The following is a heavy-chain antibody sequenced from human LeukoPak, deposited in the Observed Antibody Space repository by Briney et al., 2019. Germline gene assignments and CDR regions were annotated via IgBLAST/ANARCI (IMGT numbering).Heavy chain of an antibody. CDR2: IYYSGST. J-gene: IGHJ2*01. CDR3: ARSRDGYPKFNWYFDL. Sequence: PSQTLSLTCTVSGGSISSGDYYWSWIRQPPGKGLEWIGYIYYSGSTYYNPSLKSRVTISVDTSKNQFSLKLSSVTAADTAVYYCARSRDGYPKFNWYFDLWGRGTLVTVSS. V-gene: IGHV4-30-4*01. D-gene: IGHD5-24*01. CDR1: GGSISSGDYY.